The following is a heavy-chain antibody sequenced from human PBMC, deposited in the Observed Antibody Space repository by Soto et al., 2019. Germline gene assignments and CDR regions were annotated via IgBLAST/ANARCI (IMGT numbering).Heavy chain of an antibody. CDR3: AKGFMITFGGVSMRDY. J-gene: IGHJ4*02. Sequence: EVQLLESGGGLVQPGGSLRLSCAASGFTFSSYAMSWVRQAPGKGLEWVSVISGSGGSTYYADYVKGRFTISRDNSKNKLYLQMMSVRAEDTAVYYCAKGFMITFGGVSMRDYWGQGTLVTVSS. CDR2: ISGSGGST. CDR1: GFTFSSYA. V-gene: IGHV3-23*01. D-gene: IGHD3-16*01.